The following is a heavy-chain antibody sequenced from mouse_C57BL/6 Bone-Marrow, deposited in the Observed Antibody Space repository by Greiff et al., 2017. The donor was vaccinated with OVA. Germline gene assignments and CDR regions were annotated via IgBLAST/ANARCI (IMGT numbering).Heavy chain of an antibody. V-gene: IGHV1-15*01. Sequence: QVQLKESGAELVRPGASVTLSCKASGYTFTDYEMHWVKQTPVHGLEWIGAIDPETGGTASNQKFTGKAILTADKSSSTAYMELRSLTSEDSAVYYCTRGYSNYYAMDYWGQGTSVTVSS. CDR3: TRGYSNYYAMDY. D-gene: IGHD2-5*01. CDR1: GYTFTDYE. CDR2: IDPETGGT. J-gene: IGHJ4*01.